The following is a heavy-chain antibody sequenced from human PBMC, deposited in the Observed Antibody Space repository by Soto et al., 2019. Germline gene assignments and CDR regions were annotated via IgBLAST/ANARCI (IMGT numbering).Heavy chain of an antibody. Sequence: EVQLVESGGGLVQPGGSLRLSCAASGFTFSSYWMHWVRQVPGKGLLWVSRINGDESTTNYADSVKGRFTISRDNAKNTLYLQMHSLRADDTAVYYCARDKSNWSDAGDYWGQGTLVTVSS. J-gene: IGHJ4*02. D-gene: IGHD1-20*01. CDR1: GFTFSSYW. CDR2: INGDESTT. CDR3: ARDKSNWSDAGDY. V-gene: IGHV3-74*01.